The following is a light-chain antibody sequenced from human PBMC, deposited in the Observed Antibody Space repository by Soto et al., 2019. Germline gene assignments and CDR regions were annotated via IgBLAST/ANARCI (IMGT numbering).Light chain of an antibody. V-gene: IGLV2-14*01. CDR3: SSYTSSSTLNYV. CDR2: DVS. J-gene: IGLJ1*01. Sequence: QSVLTQPASVSGSPGQSITISCTGNSSDVGGYNYVSWYQQHPGKAPKLMIYDVSNRPSGVSNRFSGSKSGNTASLTISGLQAEDEADYYCSSYTSSSTLNYVFGTGTKATVL. CDR1: SSDVGGYNY.